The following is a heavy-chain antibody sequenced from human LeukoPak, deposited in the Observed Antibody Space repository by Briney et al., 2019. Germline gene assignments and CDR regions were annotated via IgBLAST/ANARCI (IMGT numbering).Heavy chain of an antibody. CDR2: IYHSGST. D-gene: IGHD2-15*01. Sequence: SETLSLTCAVSGGSISSSNWWSWVRQPPGKGLEWIGEIYHSGSTNYNPSLKSRVTISVDKSKNQFSLKLSSVTAADTAVYYCARYCSGGSCPDAFDIWGQGTMVTVSS. V-gene: IGHV4-4*02. J-gene: IGHJ3*02. CDR3: ARYCSGGSCPDAFDI. CDR1: GGSISSSNW.